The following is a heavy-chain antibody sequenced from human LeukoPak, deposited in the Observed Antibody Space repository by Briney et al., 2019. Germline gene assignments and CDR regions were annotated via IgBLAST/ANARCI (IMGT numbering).Heavy chain of an antibody. Sequence: GGSLRLSCAASGFTYTNYWVSWFRQAPGQGLEWVASMKQDGSERYYVDSVKGRFTISRDNAKNSLFLQLSSLRVEDTAVYYCARGSMHVYHLYTDYWGQGTLVTASS. V-gene: IGHV3-7*01. CDR2: MKQDGSER. CDR1: GFTYTNYW. J-gene: IGHJ4*02. D-gene: IGHD3-16*01. CDR3: ARGSMHVYHLYTDY.